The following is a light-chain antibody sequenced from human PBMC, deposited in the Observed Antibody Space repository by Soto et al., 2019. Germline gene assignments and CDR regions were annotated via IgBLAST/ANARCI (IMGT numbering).Light chain of an antibody. J-gene: IGLJ3*02. CDR3: SSYTSSGTGV. Sequence: QSVLTQPASVSGSPGQSTTISCSGTISDVGGNNYVSWYQHHPGKAPKVIIYEVRKWPSGVSNRFSGSKSGNTASLTISGRQAEDEADYYCSSYTSSGTGVFGGGTKLTVL. CDR2: EVR. V-gene: IGLV2-14*01. CDR1: ISDVGGNNY.